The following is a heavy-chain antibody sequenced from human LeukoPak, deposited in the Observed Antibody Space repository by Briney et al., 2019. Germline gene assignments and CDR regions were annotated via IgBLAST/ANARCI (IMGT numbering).Heavy chain of an antibody. J-gene: IGHJ4*02. CDR3: ARQSISGSSLSYFDY. CDR2: IYDSGST. CDR1: GDSIRSYH. D-gene: IGHD3-22*01. Sequence: LETLSLTCTVSGDSIRSYHWSWIRQPPGKGLEWIGNIYDSGSTNYNPSLKSRVTISVDTSKNQCSLKLSSVTAADTAVYYCARQSISGSSLSYFDYWGQGTLVNVSS. V-gene: IGHV4-59*01.